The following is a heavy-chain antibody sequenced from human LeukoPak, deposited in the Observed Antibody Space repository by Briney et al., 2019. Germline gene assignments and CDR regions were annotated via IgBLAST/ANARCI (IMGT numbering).Heavy chain of an antibody. V-gene: IGHV4-61*09. D-gene: IGHD2-21*02. CDR2: IYSSGST. CDR3: ARGGYCGGDCYFYY. Sequence: SQTLSLTCTVSGGSISSGSYDWYWIRQPAGKGLEWIGHIYSSGSTNYNPSLKSRVSISVDTSKNQFSLRLSSVTAADTAVYYCARGGYCGGDCYFYYWGQGTLVTVSS. CDR1: GGSISSGSYD. J-gene: IGHJ4*02.